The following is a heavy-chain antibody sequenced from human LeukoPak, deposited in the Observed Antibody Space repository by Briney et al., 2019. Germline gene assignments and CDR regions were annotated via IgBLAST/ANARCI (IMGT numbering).Heavy chain of an antibody. CDR2: IYYSGST. Sequence: SETLPLTCTVSGGSISSYYWSWIRQPPGKGLEWIGYIYYSGSTNYNPSLKSRVTISVDTSKNQFSLKLSSVTAADTAVYYCARHKRIEIDYWGQGTLVTVSS. D-gene: IGHD5-24*01. CDR1: GGSISSYY. V-gene: IGHV4-59*08. CDR3: ARHKRIEIDY. J-gene: IGHJ4*02.